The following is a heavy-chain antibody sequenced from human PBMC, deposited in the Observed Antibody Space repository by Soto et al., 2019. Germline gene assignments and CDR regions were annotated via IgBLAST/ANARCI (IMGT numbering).Heavy chain of an antibody. CDR2: INHSGST. Sequence: SETLSLTCAVYGGSFSGYYWSWIRQPPGKGLEWIGEINHSGSTNYNPSLKSRVTISVDASKNQFSLKLSSVTAADTAVYYCARVRDSYGYYYYYGMDVWGQGTTVTVSS. CDR3: ARVRDSYGYYYYYGMDV. D-gene: IGHD5-18*01. J-gene: IGHJ6*02. V-gene: IGHV4-34*01. CDR1: GGSFSGYY.